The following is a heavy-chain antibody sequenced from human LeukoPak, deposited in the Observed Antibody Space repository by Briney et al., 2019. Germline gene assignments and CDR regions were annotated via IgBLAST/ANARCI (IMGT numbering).Heavy chain of an antibody. D-gene: IGHD2-15*01. Sequence: PGGSLRLSCAASGFSFSNYVIHWVRQAPGKGLEYVSAIMPNGETRGYANSMKGRFTISRDNSKNTLYLQMGSLRAEDMAIYYCARDRDGGFAFDIWGHGTLVTVSS. V-gene: IGHV3-64*01. CDR2: IMPNGETR. CDR3: ARDRDGGFAFDI. J-gene: IGHJ3*02. CDR1: GFSFSNYV.